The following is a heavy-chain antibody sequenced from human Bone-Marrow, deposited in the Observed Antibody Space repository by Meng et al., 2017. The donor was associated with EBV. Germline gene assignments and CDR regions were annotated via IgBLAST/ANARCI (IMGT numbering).Heavy chain of an antibody. Sequence: QVQVVQAGAEVKKPGSSVKVSCWTSGGTFNSDAVSWVRQAPGQGLEWMGGIIPIFGTANYAQKFQGRVTITADESTSTAYMELSSLRSEDTAVYYCARDSDILTGPGGYWGQGTLVTVSS. D-gene: IGHD3-9*01. CDR1: GGTFNSDA. V-gene: IGHV1-69*01. CDR3: ARDSDILTGPGGY. J-gene: IGHJ4*02. CDR2: IIPIFGTA.